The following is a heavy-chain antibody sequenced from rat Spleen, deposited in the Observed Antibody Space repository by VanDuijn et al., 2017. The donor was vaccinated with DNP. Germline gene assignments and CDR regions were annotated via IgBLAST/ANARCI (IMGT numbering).Heavy chain of an antibody. CDR1: GFAFSDYY. J-gene: IGHJ1*01. CDR3: ARGSGTYYWYFDF. V-gene: IGHV5-22*01. CDR2: ISYEGSST. Sequence: EVQLVESGGGLVQPGRSLKLSCAASGFAFSDYYMAWVRQPPKKGLEWVASISYEGSSTYYGDSVKGRFTISRDNAKSTLYLQMTSLRSEDTATYYCARGSGTYYWYFDFWGPGTMVTVSS. D-gene: IGHD5-1*01.